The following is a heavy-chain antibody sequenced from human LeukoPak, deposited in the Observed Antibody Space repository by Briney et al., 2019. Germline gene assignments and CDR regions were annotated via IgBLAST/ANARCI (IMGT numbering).Heavy chain of an antibody. D-gene: IGHD6-19*01. V-gene: IGHV1-69*01. CDR1: GGTFSSYA. CDR3: ARLIAVAGVVMGDSWFDP. CDR2: IIPIFGTA. Sequence: GSSVKVSCKASGGTFSSYAISWVRQAPGQGLEWMGGIIPIFGTANYAQKFQGRVTITADESTSTAYMELSSLRSEDTAVYYCARLIAVAGVVMGDSWFDPWGQGTLVTVSS. J-gene: IGHJ5*02.